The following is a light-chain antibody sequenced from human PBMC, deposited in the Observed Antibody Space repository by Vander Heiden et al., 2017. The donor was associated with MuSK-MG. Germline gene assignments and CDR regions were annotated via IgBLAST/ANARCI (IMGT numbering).Light chain of an antibody. Sequence: DLQLTQSPSSLSASVGDRVSITCRASQSISSWLAWYQHKPGKAPNLLIYQASILQSGVPSRFGSSGSGTEFTLTFSSLQPDDFATYYCQQYFTYPYTFGQGTKLEI. V-gene: IGKV1-5*03. CDR1: QSISSW. J-gene: IGKJ2*01. CDR3: QQYFTYPYT. CDR2: QAS.